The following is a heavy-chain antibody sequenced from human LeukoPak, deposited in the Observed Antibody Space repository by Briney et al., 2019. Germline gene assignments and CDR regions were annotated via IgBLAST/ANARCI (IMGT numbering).Heavy chain of an antibody. Sequence: GASVTVSCKASGYTFTSYYMHWVRQAPGQGLEWMGIINPSGGSTSYAQKFQGRVTMTRDTSTSTVYMELSSLRSEDTAVYYCARVLGYSYNSYYYYMDVWGKGTTVTVSS. J-gene: IGHJ6*03. CDR1: GYTFTSYY. CDR2: INPSGGST. V-gene: IGHV1-46*01. CDR3: ARVLGYSYNSYYYYMDV. D-gene: IGHD5-18*01.